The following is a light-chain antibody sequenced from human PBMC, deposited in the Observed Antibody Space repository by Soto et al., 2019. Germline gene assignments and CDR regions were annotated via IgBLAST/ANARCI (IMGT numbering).Light chain of an antibody. J-gene: IGKJ4*01. CDR2: GAS. CDR1: QYVSSN. V-gene: IGKV3-15*01. Sequence: EIVMTQSPATLSVSPGERATLSCRASQYVSSNLAWYQQKPGQAPRLLIFGASSRATGIPGRFSGSGSGTEFTLTISSLQSEDVAVYYCQQYNNWPPLTFGGGTKVDIK. CDR3: QQYNNWPPLT.